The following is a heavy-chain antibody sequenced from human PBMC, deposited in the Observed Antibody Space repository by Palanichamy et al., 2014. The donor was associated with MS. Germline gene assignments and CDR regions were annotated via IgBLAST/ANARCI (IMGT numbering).Heavy chain of an antibody. D-gene: IGHD1-26*01. CDR1: GFTFSSYA. CDR2: ISSNGGST. CDR3: ARVLVGATEHGAFGI. V-gene: IGHV3-64*01. J-gene: IGHJ3*02. Sequence: EVQLVEVWGRAWSQPGGSLRLSCAASGFTFSSYAMHWVRQAPGKGLEYVSAISSNGGSTYYANSVKGRFTISRDNSKNTLYLQMGSLRAEDMAVYYCARVLVGATEHGAFGIWGQGTMVTVSS.